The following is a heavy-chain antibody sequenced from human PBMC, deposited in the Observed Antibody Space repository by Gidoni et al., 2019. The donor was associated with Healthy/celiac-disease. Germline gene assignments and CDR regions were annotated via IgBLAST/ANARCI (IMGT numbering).Heavy chain of an antibody. D-gene: IGHD1-26*01. J-gene: IGHJ4*02. V-gene: IGHV3-48*03. CDR3: ATIVGATNHFDY. Sequence: YYADSVKGRFTISRDNAKNSLYLQMNSLRAEDTAVYYCATIVGATNHFDYWGQGTLVTVSS.